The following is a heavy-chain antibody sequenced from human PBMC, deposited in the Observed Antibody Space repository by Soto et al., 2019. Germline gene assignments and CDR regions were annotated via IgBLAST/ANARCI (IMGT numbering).Heavy chain of an antibody. Sequence: EVQLVESGGGLVQPGESLRLSCAVSGFPFSDYSMSWVRQAPGKGLERVSYISRSGDVLKYADSVKGRFTTSRDNGKNSLFLQMNSLSAEDTAVYYCARDGAVAGKRYFYGMDVWGQGTTVTVSS. D-gene: IGHD6-19*01. V-gene: IGHV3-48*01. CDR3: ARDGAVAGKRYFYGMDV. CDR1: GFPFSDYS. CDR2: ISRSGDVL. J-gene: IGHJ6*02.